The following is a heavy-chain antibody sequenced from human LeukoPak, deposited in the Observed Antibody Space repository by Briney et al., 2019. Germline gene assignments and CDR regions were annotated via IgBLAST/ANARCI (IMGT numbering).Heavy chain of an antibody. V-gene: IGHV3-48*03. CDR3: ARDETRSGAFDI. Sequence: PGGSLRLSCAASGFTFSSYEMNWVRQAPGKGLEWVSYISGSGSTIYDADSVKGRFTISRDNVKNSLYLQMNSLRAEDTAVYYCARDETRSGAFDIWGQGTMVTVSS. D-gene: IGHD3-10*01. CDR2: ISGSGSTI. J-gene: IGHJ3*02. CDR1: GFTFSSYE.